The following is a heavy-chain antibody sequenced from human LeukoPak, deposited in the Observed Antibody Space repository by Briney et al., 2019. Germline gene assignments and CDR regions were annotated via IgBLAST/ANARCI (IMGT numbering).Heavy chain of an antibody. J-gene: IGHJ6*02. CDR3: AIAPGTSYGYYYYGMDV. V-gene: IGHV1-8*01. CDR2: MNPNSGNT. CDR1: GYTFTSYD. Sequence: ASVKVSCKASGYTFTSYDINWVRQAPGQGLEWMGCMNPNSGNTGYAQKFQGRVTMTRNTSISTAYMELSSLRSEDTAVYYCAIAPGTSYGYYYYGMDVWGQGPTVTVSS. D-gene: IGHD5-18*01.